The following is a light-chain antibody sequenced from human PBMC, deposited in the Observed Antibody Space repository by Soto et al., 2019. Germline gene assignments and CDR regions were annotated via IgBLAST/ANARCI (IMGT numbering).Light chain of an antibody. CDR3: QQYHTYSLT. V-gene: IGKV1-5*03. CDR2: RAS. J-gene: IGKJ1*01. CDR1: QSIGDS. Sequence: DVQMAQSPSTVSASVGDRVTITCRTPQSIGDSLSWYQQKPGKGPTVLSFRASNLQSEVPSRFSGSGAGTEFTLTISSLQPDDFGTYYCQQYHTYSLTFGQGTRVEIK.